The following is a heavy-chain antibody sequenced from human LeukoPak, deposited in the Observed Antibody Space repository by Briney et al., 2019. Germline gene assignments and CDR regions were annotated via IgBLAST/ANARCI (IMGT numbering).Heavy chain of an antibody. V-gene: IGHV3-30*02. CDR2: IRYDGSNK. CDR1: GFTFSTYG. CDR3: ARGRLYYFDY. J-gene: IGHJ4*02. Sequence: GGSLRLSCAASGFTFSTYGMHWVRQAPGKGLEWVAFIRYDGSNKYYADSVKGRFTISRDNSKNTVYLQMNSLRAEDTAVYYCARGRLYYFDYWGQGTLVTVSS. D-gene: IGHD2-15*01.